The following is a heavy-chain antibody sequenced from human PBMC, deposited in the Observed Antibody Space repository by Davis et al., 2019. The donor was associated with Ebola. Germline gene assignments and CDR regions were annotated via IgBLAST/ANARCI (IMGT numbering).Heavy chain of an antibody. CDR2: ISASSSTI. Sequence: PGGSLRLSCAASGFTFSSSTMNWVRQAPGKGLEWVSYISASSSTIYYADSVKGRFTISRDNAENSLYLQMNSLRDEDTAVYYCARPNDYYYDSSGYYRYWGQGTLVTVSS. D-gene: IGHD3-22*01. J-gene: IGHJ4*02. CDR1: GFTFSSST. V-gene: IGHV3-48*02. CDR3: ARPNDYYYDSSGYYRY.